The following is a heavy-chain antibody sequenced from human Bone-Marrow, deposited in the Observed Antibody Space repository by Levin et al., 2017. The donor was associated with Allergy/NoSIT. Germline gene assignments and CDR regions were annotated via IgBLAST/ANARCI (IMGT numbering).Heavy chain of an antibody. CDR3: ASIPPLFGVYDSSGRRLPYFDY. CDR2: FNTYTGNP. Sequence: ASVKVSCKASGYSFTTYGMNWVPQAPGQGLEWMGWFNTYTGNPTYAQGFTGRFVFSMDTSASTAYLQISSLKAEDMAMYYCASIPPLFGVYDSSGRRLPYFDYWGQGTLVTVSS. J-gene: IGHJ4*02. D-gene: IGHD3-22*01. V-gene: IGHV7-81*01. CDR1: GYSFTTYG.